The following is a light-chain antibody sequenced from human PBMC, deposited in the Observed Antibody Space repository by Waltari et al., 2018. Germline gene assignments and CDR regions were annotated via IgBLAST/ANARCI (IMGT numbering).Light chain of an antibody. CDR2: GVT. CDR1: SRDVGAYNL. CDR3: SSYTQSRTRV. Sequence: QSALDQSASVAGSPGQADTISCTWTSRDVGAYNLFPWYQQHPGRAPKLILSGVTKRPSGISDRFSGSKSGNTASLTISGLQSEDEADYYCSSYTQSRTRVFGGGTKLTVL. V-gene: IGLV2-23*02. J-gene: IGLJ3*02.